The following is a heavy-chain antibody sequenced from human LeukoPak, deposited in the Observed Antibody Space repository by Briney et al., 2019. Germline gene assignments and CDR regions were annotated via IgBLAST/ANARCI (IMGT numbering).Heavy chain of an antibody. CDR2: ISSSRSYT. V-gene: IGHV3-11*06. D-gene: IGHD4-17*01. CDR1: GFTFCEYY. CDR3: ARAVSTVTTFNY. J-gene: IGHJ4*02. Sequence: GGSLRLFCAASGFTFCEYYMSWIRQAPGEGLEWVSYISSSRSYTNYADSVKGRFTISRDNAKNSLYMQMNSLRAEDTAVYYCARAVSTVTTFNYWGQGTLVTVSS.